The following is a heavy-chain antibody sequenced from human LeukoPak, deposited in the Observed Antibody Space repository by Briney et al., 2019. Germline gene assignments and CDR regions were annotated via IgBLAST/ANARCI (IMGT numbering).Heavy chain of an antibody. V-gene: IGHV3-74*01. D-gene: IGHD5-12*01. CDR3: LRSTGWPGY. CDR1: GFTFSTYW. CDR2: ISSDGNI. Sequence: GGSLRLSCAVSGFTFSTYWMHWVRQAPGKGLVWVSRISSDGNIAYADSVKRRFTISRDNAKNTLHLQMNSLRDEYTAVYYCLRSTGWPGYWGQGTLVTVSS. J-gene: IGHJ4*02.